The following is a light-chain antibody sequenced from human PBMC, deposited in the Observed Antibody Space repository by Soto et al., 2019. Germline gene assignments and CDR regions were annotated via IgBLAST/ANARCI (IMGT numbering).Light chain of an antibody. V-gene: IGKV3-15*01. CDR1: QSVSRN. Sequence: EIVMTQSPATLSVSPGERATLSCRASQSVSRNLAWYQQKPGQAPRLLIYGASTRATGIPARFSGSGSGTEFTLTISSLQSEYFAVYYCQQYNNWPPGTFGPGTKVDIK. CDR2: GAS. CDR3: QQYNNWPPGT. J-gene: IGKJ3*01.